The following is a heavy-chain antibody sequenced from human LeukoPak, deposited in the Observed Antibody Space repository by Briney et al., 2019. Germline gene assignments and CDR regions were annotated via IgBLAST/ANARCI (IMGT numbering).Heavy chain of an antibody. V-gene: IGHV4-39*07. D-gene: IGHD6-13*01. J-gene: IGHJ5*02. CDR3: ASDGYGTGA. CDR2: IYYSGST. CDR1: GGSISSSSNY. Sequence: PSETLSLTCTVSGGSISSSSNYWGWIRQPPGKGLEWIESIYYSGSTYYNPSLKSRVTISVDTSKNQFSLKLSSVTAADTAVYYCASDGYGTGAWGQGTLVTVSS.